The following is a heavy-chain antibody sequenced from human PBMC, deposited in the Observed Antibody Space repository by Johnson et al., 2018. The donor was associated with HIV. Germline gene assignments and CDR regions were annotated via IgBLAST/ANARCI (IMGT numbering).Heavy chain of an antibody. CDR2: INAGGDT. CDR1: GIIVTGNF. D-gene: IGHD7-27*01. V-gene: IGHV3-66*02. J-gene: IGHJ3*02. CDR3: ARPRTGSDAFDI. Sequence: VQLVESGGGLVQPGGSLRLSCAASGIIVTGNFMSWVRQAPGKGLEWVSVINAGGDTYYADSVKGRFTISRDNSNHKLYLQMNSLRAEDPAVYYCARPRTGSDAFDIWGQGTMVTVSS.